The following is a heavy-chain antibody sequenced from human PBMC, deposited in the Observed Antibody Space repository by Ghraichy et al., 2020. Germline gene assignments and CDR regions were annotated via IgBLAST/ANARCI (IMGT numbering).Heavy chain of an antibody. D-gene: IGHD2-2*01. J-gene: IGHJ4*02. CDR3: RRETKSTSRAEY. CDR1: GVSISSSLYY. V-gene: IGHV4-39*02. Sequence: SHTLSLTCTVSGVSISSSLYYWAWIRQPPGKGLEWIGSINYSGNTYYKSSLKSRVTISIDTSKNQFSLRLSSVTAADTAVYFCRRETKSTSRAEYWGQGTLVTVSS. CDR2: INYSGNT.